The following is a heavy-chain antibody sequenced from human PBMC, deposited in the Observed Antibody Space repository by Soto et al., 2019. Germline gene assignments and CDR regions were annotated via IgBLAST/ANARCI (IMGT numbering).Heavy chain of an antibody. V-gene: IGHV4-59*01. Sequence: SETLSLTCTVSGGSISSYYWSWIRQPPGKGLEWIGYIYYSGSTNYNPSLKSRVTISVDTSKNQFSLKMSSVTAADTAVYYCTKVTDIGPAQHFYLDYWGKGTL. CDR3: TKVTDIGPAQHFYLDY. CDR2: IYYSGST. J-gene: IGHJ4*02. D-gene: IGHD2-15*01. CDR1: GGSISSYY.